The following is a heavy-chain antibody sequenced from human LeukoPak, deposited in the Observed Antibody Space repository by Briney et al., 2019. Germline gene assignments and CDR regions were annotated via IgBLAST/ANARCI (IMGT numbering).Heavy chain of an antibody. CDR1: GFTFSSYW. Sequence: GGSLRLSCAASGFTFSSYWISWVRQAPGKGLEWVANIKQDGSEKYYVDSVKGRFTISRDNAKNSLYLQMNSLRAEDTAVYYCARASLLWFGECHFDYWGQGTLVTVSS. V-gene: IGHV3-7*01. J-gene: IGHJ4*02. CDR3: ARASLLWFGECHFDY. CDR2: IKQDGSEK. D-gene: IGHD3-10*01.